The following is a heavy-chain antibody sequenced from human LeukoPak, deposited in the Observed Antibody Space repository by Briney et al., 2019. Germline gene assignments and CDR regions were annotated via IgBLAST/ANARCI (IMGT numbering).Heavy chain of an antibody. J-gene: IGHJ4*02. CDR3: ARDMLLWFGELGGFDY. D-gene: IGHD3-10*01. V-gene: IGHV3-21*01. CDR2: ISSSSSYI. Sequence: GGSLRLPCAASGFTFSSYSMNWVRQAPGKGLEWVSSISSSSSYIYYADSVKGRFTISRDSAKNSLYLQMNSLRAEDTAVYYCARDMLLWFGELGGFDYWGQGTLVTVSS. CDR1: GFTFSSYS.